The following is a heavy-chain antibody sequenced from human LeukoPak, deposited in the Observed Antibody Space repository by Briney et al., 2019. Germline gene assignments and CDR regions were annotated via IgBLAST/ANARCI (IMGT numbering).Heavy chain of an antibody. V-gene: IGHV3-23*01. CDR2: ISGSGGST. Sequence: GRSLRLSCAASGFTFSSYAMSWVRQAPGKGLEWISTISGSGGSTYYADSVKGRFTISRDNSKNTLYLQMNSLRAEDTAVYYCAKDQPYYDSSSNSWRSNYYFDYWGQGTLVTVSS. D-gene: IGHD3-22*01. CDR3: AKDQPYYDSSSNSWRSNYYFDY. J-gene: IGHJ4*02. CDR1: GFTFSSYA.